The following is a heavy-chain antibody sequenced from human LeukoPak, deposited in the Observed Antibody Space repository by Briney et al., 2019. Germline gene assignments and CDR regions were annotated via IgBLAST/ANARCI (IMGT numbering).Heavy chain of an antibody. V-gene: IGHV3-15*01. Sequence: KPGGSLRLSCEASGFSASNAWMSWVRQVSGKGLEWVGHIKTKADGTTDYAAPVKGRFTISRDDSKNTVYLQMNSLKSEDTAVYFCTTDQARSTWGQGTLVTVSS. CDR1: GFSASNAW. CDR3: TTDQARST. CDR2: IKTKADGTT. J-gene: IGHJ5*02. D-gene: IGHD4-17*01.